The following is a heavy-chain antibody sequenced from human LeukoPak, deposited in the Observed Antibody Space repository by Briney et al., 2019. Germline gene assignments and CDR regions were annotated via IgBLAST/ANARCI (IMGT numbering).Heavy chain of an antibody. CDR2: IWYDGSDK. Sequence: PGGSLRLSCAASGFTFSTYGMHWVRQAPGKGPEWVAVIWYDGSDKYYADSVKGRFTISRDNSKNTLYLQMNSLRAEDTAVYYCARGLFYGSGSPIDYWRQGTLVTVSS. CDR1: GFTFSTYG. V-gene: IGHV3-33*01. D-gene: IGHD3-10*01. CDR3: ARGLFYGSGSPIDY. J-gene: IGHJ4*02.